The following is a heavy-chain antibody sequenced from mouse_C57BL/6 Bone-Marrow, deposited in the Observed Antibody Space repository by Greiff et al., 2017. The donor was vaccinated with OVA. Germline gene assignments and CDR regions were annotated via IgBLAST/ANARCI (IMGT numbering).Heavy chain of an antibody. V-gene: IGHV1-78*01. Sequence: QVQLQQSDAELVKPGASVKISCKVSGYTFTDHSIHWMKQRPAQGLEWIGYIYPRDGSTKYNEKFKGKATLTADKSYSTAYMQLNSLTSEDSAVYVGARIYYDYDVEYYAMDYWGQGTSVTVSS. J-gene: IGHJ4*01. D-gene: IGHD2-4*01. CDR2: IYPRDGST. CDR3: ARIYYDYDVEYYAMDY. CDR1: GYTFTDHS.